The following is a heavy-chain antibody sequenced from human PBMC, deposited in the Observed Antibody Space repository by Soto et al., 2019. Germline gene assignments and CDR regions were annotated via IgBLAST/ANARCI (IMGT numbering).Heavy chain of an antibody. J-gene: IGHJ4*02. V-gene: IGHV1-3*01. D-gene: IGHD3-10*01. CDR3: ARKDYYGAGIYYFDH. CDR2: INVANGDT. CDR1: GYTSTAYP. Sequence: QVQLVQSGAEVKKPGASVKVSCKASGYTSTAYPMHWVRQAPGQRLEWMGWINVANGDTGYSQKFQGRVTVTRDTSASTVYMELSSLTSEDTAVYYCARKDYYGAGIYYFDHWGQGTLFTVSS.